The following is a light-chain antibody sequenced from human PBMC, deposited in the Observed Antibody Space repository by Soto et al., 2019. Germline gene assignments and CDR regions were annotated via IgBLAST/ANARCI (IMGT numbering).Light chain of an antibody. Sequence: DIVMMQSPATLSVSTGERATLSCRASQSLSSNVAWYQQKPGQAPRLLIYAASTRATGIPARFSGNGSGTEFTLTISSLQSEDFAVYYCQDYHIWPPRTVGQGTNGDTK. CDR3: QDYHIWPPRT. J-gene: IGKJ1*01. V-gene: IGKV3D-15*01. CDR1: QSLSSN. CDR2: AAS.